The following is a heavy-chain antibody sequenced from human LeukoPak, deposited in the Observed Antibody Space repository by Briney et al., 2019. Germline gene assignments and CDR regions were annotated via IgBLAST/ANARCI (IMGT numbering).Heavy chain of an antibody. Sequence: GGSLRLSCVAPGITFSNYAVSWVRQAPEKGLDWVSVISGSAHKIRYADSVKGRFTISRDNSENIVYLQMNNLRAEDTAVYYCAGRVTGYSSGYVYWGQGTLVTVSS. CDR3: AGRVTGYSSGYVY. CDR2: ISGSAHKI. D-gene: IGHD5-18*01. V-gene: IGHV3-23*01. J-gene: IGHJ4*02. CDR1: GITFSNYA.